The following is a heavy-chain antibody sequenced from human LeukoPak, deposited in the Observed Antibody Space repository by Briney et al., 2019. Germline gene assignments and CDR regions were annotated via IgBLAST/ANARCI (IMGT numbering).Heavy chain of an antibody. CDR3: ITFGGVIVH. CDR2: ISYDGSNK. D-gene: IGHD3-16*01. CDR1: GFTFSSYG. Sequence: GGSLRLSCAASGFTFSSYGMHWVRQAPGKGLEWVAVISYDGSNKYYADSVKGRFTISRDNSKNTLYLQMNSLRAVDTAVYYCITFGGVIVHWGQGTLVTVSS. V-gene: IGHV3-30*03. J-gene: IGHJ5*02.